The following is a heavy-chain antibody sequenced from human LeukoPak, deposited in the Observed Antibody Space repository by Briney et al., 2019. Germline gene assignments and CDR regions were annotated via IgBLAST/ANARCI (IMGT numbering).Heavy chain of an antibody. CDR1: GGSMSTYY. Sequence: SETLSLTCTVSGGSMSTYYWSWIRQPPGKGLEWIGYIYYSGSTNYNPSLKSRVTISMDTSKNQFSLNLSSVTAADTAVYYCAGAYGDRIYYYYYYMDVWGKGTTVTVSS. D-gene: IGHD4-17*01. J-gene: IGHJ6*03. CDR3: AGAYGDRIYYYYYYMDV. V-gene: IGHV4-59*01. CDR2: IYYSGST.